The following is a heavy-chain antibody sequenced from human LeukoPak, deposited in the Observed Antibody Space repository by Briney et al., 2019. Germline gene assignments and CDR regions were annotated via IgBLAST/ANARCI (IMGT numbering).Heavy chain of an antibody. CDR1: GFTFSSYS. D-gene: IGHD3-22*01. Sequence: PGGSLRLSCAASGFTFSSYSMNWVRQAPGKGLEWVSSISSSSSYIYYADSVKGRFTISRDNAKNSLYLQMNSLRAEDTAVYYCARDSLVYYYDSSGYYLPYYFDYWGQGTLVTVSS. J-gene: IGHJ4*02. CDR3: ARDSLVYYYDSSGYYLPYYFDY. CDR2: ISSSSSYI. V-gene: IGHV3-21*01.